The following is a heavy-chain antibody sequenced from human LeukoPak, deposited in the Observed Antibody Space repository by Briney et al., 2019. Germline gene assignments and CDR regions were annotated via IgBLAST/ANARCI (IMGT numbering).Heavy chain of an antibody. Sequence: ASVKVSCKASGYTFTGQYMHWVRQAPGQGLEWMGWISAYNGNTNCAQKLQGRVTMTTDTSTSTAYMELRSLRSDDTAVYYCARVNAPHGQIDYWGQGTLVTVSS. CDR2: ISAYNGNT. V-gene: IGHV1-18*01. CDR1: GYTFTGQY. D-gene: IGHD2-21*01. J-gene: IGHJ4*02. CDR3: ARVNAPHGQIDY.